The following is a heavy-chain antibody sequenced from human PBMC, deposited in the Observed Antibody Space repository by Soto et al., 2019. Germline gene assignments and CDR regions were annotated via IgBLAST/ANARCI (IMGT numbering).Heavy chain of an antibody. CDR3: ARGVMYCYGAGSYYNCFHP. CDR1: GGSFSGYY. D-gene: IGHD3-10*01. Sequence: WETLSLTCAVYGGSFSGYYWSWIRQPPGKGLEWIGEINHSGSTNYNPSLKSRVTISVDTSKNQFSLKLSSVTAADTAVYYCARGVMYCYGAGSYYNCFHPWGQGALVT. V-gene: IGHV4-34*01. J-gene: IGHJ5*02. CDR2: INHSGST.